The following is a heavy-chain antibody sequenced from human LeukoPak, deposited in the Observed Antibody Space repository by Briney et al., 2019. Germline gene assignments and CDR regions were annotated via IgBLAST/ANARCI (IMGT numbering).Heavy chain of an antibody. CDR1: GFTFSSYA. CDR3: ARDAYSSGWQGGGFDY. CDR2: ISYDGSNK. V-gene: IGHV3-30*04. J-gene: IGHJ4*02. Sequence: PGGSLRLSCAASGFTFSSYAMHWVRQAPGKGLEWVAVISYDGSNKYYADSVKGRFTISRDNSKNTLYLQMNSLRAEDTAVYYCARDAYSSGWQGGGFDYWGQGTLVTVSS. D-gene: IGHD6-19*01.